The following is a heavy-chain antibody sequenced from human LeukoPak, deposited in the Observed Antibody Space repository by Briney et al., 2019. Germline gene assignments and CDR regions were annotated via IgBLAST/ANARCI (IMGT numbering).Heavy chain of an antibody. Sequence: GGSLRLSCAASGFTLGDFWMSWVRQAPGKGLEWVSAISGSGGSTYYADSVKGRFTISRDNSKNTLYLQMNSLRAEDTAVYYCAKALRGVTLSDYWGQGTLVTVSS. CDR1: GFTLGDFW. CDR3: AKALRGVTLSDY. V-gene: IGHV3-23*01. J-gene: IGHJ4*02. CDR2: ISGSGGST. D-gene: IGHD3-10*01.